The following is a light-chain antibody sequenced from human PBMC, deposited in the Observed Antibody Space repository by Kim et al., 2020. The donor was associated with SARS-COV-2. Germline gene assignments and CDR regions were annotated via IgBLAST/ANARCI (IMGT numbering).Light chain of an antibody. CDR3: QQYKDWPRT. Sequence: GSPGERATLSCRASQRVSRNLAWYQQTPGQAPRLLMYGASTRATGIPARFSGSGSETEFTLTISSLQSEDFAVYYCQQYKDWPRTFGQGTKVDIK. CDR2: GAS. V-gene: IGKV3-15*01. CDR1: QRVSRN. J-gene: IGKJ1*01.